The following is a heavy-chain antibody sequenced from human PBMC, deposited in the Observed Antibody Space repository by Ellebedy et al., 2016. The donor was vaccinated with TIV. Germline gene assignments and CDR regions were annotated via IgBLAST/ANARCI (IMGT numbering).Heavy chain of an antibody. CDR1: GFTFSTYG. CDR3: TRGVVVTTSYSQY. Sequence: GESLKISCAASGFTFSTYGMHWVRQAPGKGLEWVAVISYDGRNEYYADSVRGRFTISRDNSNNTLYLHMDSLRAEDTALYYCTRGVVVTTSYSQYWGQGILVTVSS. J-gene: IGHJ1*01. D-gene: IGHD2-21*02. CDR2: ISYDGRNE. V-gene: IGHV3-30*03.